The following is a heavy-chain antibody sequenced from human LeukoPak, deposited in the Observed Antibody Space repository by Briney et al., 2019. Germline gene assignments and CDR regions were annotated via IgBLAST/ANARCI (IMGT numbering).Heavy chain of an antibody. CDR2: ISAYNGNT. CDR1: GYMFTSYG. D-gene: IGHD2-2*02. CDR3: ARDNVVPAAIPYYYYYMDV. V-gene: IGHV1-18*01. J-gene: IGHJ6*03. Sequence: ASVKVSCKASGYMFTSYGLSWVRQAPGQGLEWMGWISAYNGNTRYAQKFQGRVTMTTDTSTRTAYMEMRSLRSDDTAVYYCARDNVVPAAIPYYYYYMDVWGKGTTVTVSS.